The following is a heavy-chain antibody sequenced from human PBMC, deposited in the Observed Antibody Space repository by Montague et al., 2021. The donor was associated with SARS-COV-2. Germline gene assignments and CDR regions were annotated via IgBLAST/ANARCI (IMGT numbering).Heavy chain of an antibody. D-gene: IGHD3-10*01. CDR1: GFTFNNYG. Sequence: SLRLSCAASGFTFNNYGIHLVRQAPGKGLEWVAVISYEGSQHFFXDSVKVRFVISRDSAQSTVYLQMNSLRVEDTAVYYCAKASQVFWLGQFARDAFDIWGQGTTVSGSS. CDR3: AKASQVFWLGQFARDAFDI. V-gene: IGHV3-30*18. J-gene: IGHJ3*02. CDR2: ISYEGSQH.